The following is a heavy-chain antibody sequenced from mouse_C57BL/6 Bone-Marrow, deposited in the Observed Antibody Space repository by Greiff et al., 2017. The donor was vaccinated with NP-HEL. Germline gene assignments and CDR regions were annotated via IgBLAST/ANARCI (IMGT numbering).Heavy chain of an antibody. D-gene: IGHD1-1*01. CDR1: GFTFSDYG. Sequence: EVQVVESGGGLVKPGGSLKLSCAASGFTFSDYGMHWVRQAPEKGLEWVAYISSGSSTIYYADTVKGRFTISRDNAKNTLFLQMTSLRSEDTAMYYCARKYYGSSSWFAYWGQGTLVTVSA. CDR3: ARKYYGSSSWFAY. V-gene: IGHV5-17*01. CDR2: ISSGSSTI. J-gene: IGHJ3*01.